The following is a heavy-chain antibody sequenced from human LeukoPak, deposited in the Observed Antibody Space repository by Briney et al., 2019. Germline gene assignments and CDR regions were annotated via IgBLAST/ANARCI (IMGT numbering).Heavy chain of an antibody. J-gene: IGHJ5*02. D-gene: IGHD3-22*01. V-gene: IGHV1-69*13. Sequence: WASVKVSCKASGYTFTSYGISWVRQAPGQGLEWMGGIIPIFGTANYAQKFQGRVTITADESTSTAYMELSSLRSEDTAVYYCATGPLLGLLPPEYNWFDPWGQGTLVTVSS. CDR1: GYTFTSYG. CDR2: IIPIFGTA. CDR3: ATGPLLGLLPPEYNWFDP.